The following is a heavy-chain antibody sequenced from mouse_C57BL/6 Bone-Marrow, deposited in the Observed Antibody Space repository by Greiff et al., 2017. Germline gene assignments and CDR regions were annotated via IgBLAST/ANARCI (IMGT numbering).Heavy chain of an antibody. Sequence: EVKLMESGGGLVQPGGSLKLSCAASGFTFSDYYMYWVRQTPEKRLEWVAYISNGGGSTYYPDTVKGRFTISRDNAKNTLYLQMSRLKSEDTAMYYCARGYGSRWYFDVWGTGTTVTVSS. CDR1: GFTFSDYY. J-gene: IGHJ1*03. CDR2: ISNGGGST. CDR3: ARGYGSRWYFDV. V-gene: IGHV5-12*01. D-gene: IGHD1-1*01.